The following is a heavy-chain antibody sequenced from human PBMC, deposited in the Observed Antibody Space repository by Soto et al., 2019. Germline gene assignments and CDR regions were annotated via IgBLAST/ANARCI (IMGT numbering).Heavy chain of an antibody. CDR1: GGSFSGYY. CDR2: INHSGST. J-gene: IGHJ4*02. D-gene: IGHD5-12*01. CDR3: ARVYAGYGRQYGY. V-gene: IGHV4-34*01. Sequence: SETLSLTCAAYGGSFSGYYWSWIRQPPGKGLEWIGEINHSGSTNYNPSLKSRVTISVDTSKNQFSLKLSSVTAADTAVYYCARVYAGYGRQYGYWGQGTLLTVSS.